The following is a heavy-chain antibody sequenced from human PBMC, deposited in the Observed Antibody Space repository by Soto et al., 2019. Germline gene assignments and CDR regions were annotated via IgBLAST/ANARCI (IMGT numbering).Heavy chain of an antibody. CDR3: AREDDVCDSLDV. CDR1: GDSISSDYYH. Sequence: QVQLQQSGPGLVKPSQTLSLTCTVSGDSISSDYYHWTWIRQSPGKGLEWIGYIHHSGSILYNPSLKSRVTISVDTSKNQFSLHLTSVTAADTAVYCCAREDDVCDSLDVWGQGTTVTVSS. D-gene: IGHD1-1*01. V-gene: IGHV4-30-4*08. J-gene: IGHJ6*02. CDR2: IHHSGSI.